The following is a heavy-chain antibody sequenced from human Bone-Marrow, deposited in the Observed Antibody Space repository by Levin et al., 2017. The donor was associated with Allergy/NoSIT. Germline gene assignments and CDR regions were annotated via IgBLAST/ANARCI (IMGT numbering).Heavy chain of an antibody. CDR2: IDWADDK. V-gene: IGHV2-70*01. J-gene: IGHJ6*02. CDR3: ARIRVDSSGWPRFYYGMDV. CDR1: GFSLDTSGMC. D-gene: IGHD6-19*01. Sequence: TLSLTCSFSGFSLDTSGMCVTWIRQPPGKALEWLALIDWADDKYYNTSLKSRLTISKDTSKNQVVLTMTNMDPGDTATFYCARIRVDSSGWPRFYYGMDVWGQGTTVTVSS.